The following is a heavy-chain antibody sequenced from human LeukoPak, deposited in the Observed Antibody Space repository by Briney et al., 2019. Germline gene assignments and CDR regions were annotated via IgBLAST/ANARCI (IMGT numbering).Heavy chain of an antibody. D-gene: IGHD3-10*01. Sequence: GASVKVSCKASGYTFSNSDINWVRQATGQRLEWMGWMNPNRGNTGYAQKFQGRVTMTRNTSISTAYMELSSLRSEDTAVYYCARDYFDSGRGYYYMYVWGKGTTVTVS. CDR2: MNPNRGNT. CDR1: GYTFSNSD. V-gene: IGHV1-8*01. CDR3: ARDYFDSGRGYYYMYV. J-gene: IGHJ6*03.